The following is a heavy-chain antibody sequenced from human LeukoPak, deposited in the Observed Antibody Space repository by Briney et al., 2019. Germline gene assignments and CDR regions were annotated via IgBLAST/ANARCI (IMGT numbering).Heavy chain of an antibody. D-gene: IGHD4-23*01. J-gene: IGHJ4*02. V-gene: IGHV3-74*01. CDR1: GFTFSSYW. CDR3: ARGSTVAALD. Sequence: GGSLRLSCAASGFTFSSYWMHWVRQAPGKRLVWVSRINSDASSTSYADSVKGRFTISRDNPKNTLYLQMNSLRAEDTAVYYCARGSTVAALDWGQGTLVTVSS. CDR2: INSDASST.